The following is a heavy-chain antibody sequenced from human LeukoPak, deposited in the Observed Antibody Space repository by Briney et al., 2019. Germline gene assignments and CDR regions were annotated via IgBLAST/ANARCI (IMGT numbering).Heavy chain of an antibody. CDR3: ARAVYYSNYLGY. V-gene: IGHV3-74*01. J-gene: IGHJ4*01. D-gene: IGHD3-10*01. CDR1: GFIFSSYW. CDR2: INSDGSST. Sequence: GGSLRLSCAASGFIFSSYWMHWVRQAPGKGLVWVSRINSDGSSTNYADSVKGRFTISRDNAKNTLYLQMNSLRAEDTAMYYCARAVYYSNYLGYWGQGTLVTVSS.